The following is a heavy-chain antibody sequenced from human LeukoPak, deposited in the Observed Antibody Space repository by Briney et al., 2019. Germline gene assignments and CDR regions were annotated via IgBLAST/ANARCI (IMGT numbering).Heavy chain of an antibody. CDR2: ISAYNGNT. CDR3: ARGVWIAVAGRPRYYYYMDV. CDR1: GYTFTSYG. J-gene: IGHJ6*03. D-gene: IGHD6-19*01. Sequence: ASVKVSCKASGYTFTSYGISWVRQAPGQGLEWMGWISAYNGNTNYAQKPQGRVTMTTDTSTSTAYMELRSLRSDDTAVYYCARGVWIAVAGRPRYYYYMDVWGKGTTVTVSS. V-gene: IGHV1-18*01.